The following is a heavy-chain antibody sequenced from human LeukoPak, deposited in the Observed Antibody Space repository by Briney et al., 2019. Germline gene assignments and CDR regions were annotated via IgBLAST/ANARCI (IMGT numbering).Heavy chain of an antibody. CDR3: IRETHVELNLEY. J-gene: IGHJ4*03. V-gene: IGHV3-74*03. D-gene: IGHD1-14*01. CDR2: INTDGRVT. CDR1: GFTFTTYW. Sequence: GGSLRLSCAASGFTFTTYWTHWVRQAPGKGLVWVARINTDGRVTTYAESVKGRFTVTRDNAENTLYLEMNNLRPEDTAVYYCIRETHVELNLEYWGHGTLSTVTS.